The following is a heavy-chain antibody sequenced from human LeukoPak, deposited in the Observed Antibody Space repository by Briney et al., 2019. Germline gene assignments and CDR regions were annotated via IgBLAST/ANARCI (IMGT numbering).Heavy chain of an antibody. CDR2: ISGSGGST. Sequence: GGSLRLSCAASGFTFSSYAMSWVRQAPGKGLEWVSAISGSGGSTYYADSVKGRFTISRDNSKNTLYLQMNSLRAEDTAVYYCAYTLAAAGSFDYWGQGTLVTVSS. CDR1: GFTFSSYA. CDR3: AYTLAAAGSFDY. D-gene: IGHD6-13*01. J-gene: IGHJ4*02. V-gene: IGHV3-23*01.